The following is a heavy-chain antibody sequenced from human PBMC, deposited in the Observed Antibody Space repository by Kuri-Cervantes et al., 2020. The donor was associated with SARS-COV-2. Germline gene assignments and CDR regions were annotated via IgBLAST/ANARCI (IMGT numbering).Heavy chain of an antibody. Sequence: ESLKISCTFPDDSTSDYSYYWGWIRQPPGKGLEWIGEINHSRGTTYNPSLNSRVTISVATPNIQFSLKLGSVTAADTAVYYCASRNEMITFGGVIVMGFDYWGQGTLVTVSS. D-gene: IGHD3-16*02. V-gene: IGHV4-39*01. J-gene: IGHJ4*02. CDR3: ASRNEMITFGGVIVMGFDY. CDR2: INHSRGT. CDR1: DDSTSDYSYY.